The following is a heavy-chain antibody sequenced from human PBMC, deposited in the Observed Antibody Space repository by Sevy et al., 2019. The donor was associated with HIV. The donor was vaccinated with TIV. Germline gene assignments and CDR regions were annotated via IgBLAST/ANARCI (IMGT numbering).Heavy chain of an antibody. J-gene: IGHJ4*02. V-gene: IGHV3-48*03. CDR2: ITSSGTTM. CDR1: GFTFSNYE. CDR3: ARGGSSWTGYFDY. D-gene: IGHD6-13*01. Sequence: GGSLRLSCAASGFTFSNYEINWVRQAPGKGLEWVSYITSSGTTMYYADSVKGRFTISRDNAKNSLYLQMNSLRAEDTAVYYCARGGSSWTGYFDYWGQGTLVTVSS.